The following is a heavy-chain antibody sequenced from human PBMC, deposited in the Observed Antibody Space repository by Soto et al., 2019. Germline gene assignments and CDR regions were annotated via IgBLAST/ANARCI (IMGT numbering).Heavy chain of an antibody. Sequence: SETLSLTCAVSGGSISSGGYSWGWIRQPPGKGLEWIGYIYHSGSTYYNPSLKSRVTISVDRSKNQFSLKLSSVTAADTAVYYCARTYYYDYSGYYPGFYFDYWGQGTLVTVSS. J-gene: IGHJ4*02. CDR3: ARTYYYDYSGYYPGFYFDY. CDR2: IYHSGST. V-gene: IGHV4-30-2*02. CDR1: GGSISSGGYS. D-gene: IGHD3-22*01.